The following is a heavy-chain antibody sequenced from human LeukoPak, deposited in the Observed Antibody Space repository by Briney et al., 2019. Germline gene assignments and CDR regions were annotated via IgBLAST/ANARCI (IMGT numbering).Heavy chain of an antibody. Sequence: SQTLSLTCAISGDSVSRDSIAWNWIRQSPSRGLEWLGRTYYKSAWYNDYAVSVKSRITINPDTSKNQFSLQLNSVTPEDTAVYYCARGYSSSWNFDYWGQGTLVTVSP. V-gene: IGHV6-1*01. J-gene: IGHJ4*02. CDR2: TYYKSAWYN. CDR1: GDSVSRDSIA. CDR3: ARGYSSSWNFDY. D-gene: IGHD6-13*01.